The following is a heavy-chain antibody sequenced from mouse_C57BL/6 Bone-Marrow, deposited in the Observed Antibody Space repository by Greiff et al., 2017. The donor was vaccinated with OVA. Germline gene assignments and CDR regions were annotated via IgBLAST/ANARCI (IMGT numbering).Heavy chain of an antibody. CDR2: IYPRSGNT. Sequence: QDQLQQSGAELARPGASVKLSCKASGYTFTSYGISWVKQRTGQGLEWIGEIYPRSGNTYYNEKFKGKATLTADKSSSTAYMELRSLTSEDSAVYFCARCGGLRRGNYFDYWGQGTTLTVSS. V-gene: IGHV1-81*01. CDR3: ARCGGLRRGNYFDY. D-gene: IGHD2-4*01. J-gene: IGHJ2*01. CDR1: GYTFTSYG.